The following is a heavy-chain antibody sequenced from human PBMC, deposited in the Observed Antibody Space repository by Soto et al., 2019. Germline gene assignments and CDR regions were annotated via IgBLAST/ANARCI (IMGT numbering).Heavy chain of an antibody. CDR2: ISAYNGNT. CDR3: ARGLYDYIWGSYPLEDAFDI. J-gene: IGHJ3*02. D-gene: IGHD3-16*02. V-gene: IGHV1-18*01. CDR1: GYTFTSYG. Sequence: ASVKVSCKASGYTFTSYGISWVRQAPGQGLEWLGWISAYNGNTNYAQKLQGRVTMTTDTSTSTAYMELRSLRSDDTAVYYCARGLYDYIWGSYPLEDAFDIWGQGTRVTVSS.